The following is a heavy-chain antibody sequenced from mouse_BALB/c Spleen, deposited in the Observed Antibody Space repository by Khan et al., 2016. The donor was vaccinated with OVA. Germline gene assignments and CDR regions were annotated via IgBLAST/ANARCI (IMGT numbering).Heavy chain of an antibody. CDR3: ARSRVVLIYGGYFDV. CDR1: GYTFTNYG. Sequence: QIQLVQSGPELKKPGETVKISCKASGYTFTNYGVNWVKQAPEKGLKWMGWINTYSGEPTYADDFKGRFAFSLETSASTAYLQINNLKNEDMATYFGARSRVVLIYGGYFDVWGAGTTVTVSS. D-gene: IGHD1-1*01. V-gene: IGHV9-1*02. J-gene: IGHJ1*01. CDR2: INTYSGEP.